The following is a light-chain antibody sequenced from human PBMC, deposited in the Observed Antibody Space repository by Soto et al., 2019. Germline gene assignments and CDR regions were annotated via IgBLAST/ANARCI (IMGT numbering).Light chain of an antibody. CDR1: QSVSSY. CDR3: QQRSNWPPIT. V-gene: IGKV3-11*01. J-gene: IGKJ5*01. CDR2: DAS. Sequence: EIVLTQSPATLSLSPGVRATLSCRASQSVSSYLAWYQQKPGQAPRLLIYDASNRATGIPARFSGSGSGTDFPLPISILEPEDFAVYYCQQRSNWPPITFGQGTRLEN.